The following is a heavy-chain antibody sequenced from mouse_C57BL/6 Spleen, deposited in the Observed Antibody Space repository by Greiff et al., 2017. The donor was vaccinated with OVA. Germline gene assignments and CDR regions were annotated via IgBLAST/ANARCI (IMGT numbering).Heavy chain of an antibody. CDR2: INPSTGGT. CDR3: ARNLYYGNPWFAY. D-gene: IGHD2-1*01. J-gene: IGHJ3*01. V-gene: IGHV1-42*01. CDR1: GYSFTGYY. Sequence: QLQQSGPELVKPGASVKISCKASGYSFTGYYMNWVKQSPEKSLEWIGEINPSTGGTTYNQKFKAKATLTVDKSSSTAYMQLKSLTSEDSAVYYCARNLYYGNPWFAYWGQGTLVTVSA.